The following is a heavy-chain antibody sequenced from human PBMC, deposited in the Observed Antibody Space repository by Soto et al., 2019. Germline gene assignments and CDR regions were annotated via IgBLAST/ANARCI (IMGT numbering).Heavy chain of an antibody. J-gene: IGHJ4*02. Sequence: QVQLVQSGAEVKKPGASVRVSCKSSGYTFTRYYMLWVRQAPGQGLEWLGMINPSGDRTDYAPKFQGRVTMTRETSTSTDYMELKRLTSDDTAIYFCARPFTTSSPGYWGQGTLVTVSS. D-gene: IGHD6-6*01. CDR3: ARPFTTSSPGY. CDR2: INPSGDRT. V-gene: IGHV1-46*01. CDR1: GYTFTRYY.